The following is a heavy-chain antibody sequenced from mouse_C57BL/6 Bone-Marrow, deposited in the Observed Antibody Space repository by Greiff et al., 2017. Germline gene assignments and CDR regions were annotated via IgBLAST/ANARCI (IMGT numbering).Heavy chain of an antibody. J-gene: IGHJ1*03. Sequence: VQLQQPGAELVRPGTSVKLSCKASGYTFTSYWMHWVKQRPGQGLEWIGVIDPSDSYTNYNQKFKGKATLTVDTSSSTAYMQLSSLTSEDSAVYYCASPLYYGSSYWYLDFWGTGTTVTVSS. CDR3: ASPLYYGSSYWYLDF. CDR2: IDPSDSYT. V-gene: IGHV1-59*01. CDR1: GYTFTSYW. D-gene: IGHD1-1*01.